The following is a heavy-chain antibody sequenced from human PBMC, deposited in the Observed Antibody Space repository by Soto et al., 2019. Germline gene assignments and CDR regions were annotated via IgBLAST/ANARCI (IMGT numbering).Heavy chain of an antibody. Sequence: EVQLAESGGGLVQPGRSLRLSCVTSGFTFDDYAMHWVRQAPGKGLEWVSSISWNSGNIDYADSVKGRFTVSRDNARNSLYLHMDSLRSEDTALYYCARDASITTSYLPYWGQGTLVTVSS. CDR3: ARDASITTSYLPY. CDR1: GFTFDDYA. V-gene: IGHV3-9*01. CDR2: ISWNSGNI. J-gene: IGHJ4*02. D-gene: IGHD1-1*01.